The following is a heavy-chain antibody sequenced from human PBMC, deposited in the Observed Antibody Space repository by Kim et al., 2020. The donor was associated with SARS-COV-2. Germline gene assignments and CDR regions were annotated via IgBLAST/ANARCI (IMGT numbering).Heavy chain of an antibody. CDR3: ARQTLEYYRINWFDP. CDR1: GGSISRSHYY. J-gene: IGHJ5*02. Sequence: SETLSLTCTVSGGSISRSHYYWGWIRQPPGKGLEWIGSIYYSGSTYYNPSLKSRVTISVDTSKNQFSLKLSSVTAADTAVYYCARQTLEYYRINWFDPWG. V-gene: IGHV4-39*01. D-gene: IGHD3-3*01. CDR2: IYYSGST.